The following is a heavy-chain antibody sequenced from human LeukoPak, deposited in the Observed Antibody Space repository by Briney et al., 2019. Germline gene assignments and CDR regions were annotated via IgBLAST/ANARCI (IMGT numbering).Heavy chain of an antibody. V-gene: IGHV2-70*04. CDR2: IGRDDDK. CDR1: GFSLSTSGMR. Sequence: SGPTLVKPTQTLTLTCTFSGFSLSTSGMRVGWIRHPPGKALEWLARIGRDDDKFYSTCLKTRLTISKDTSKNQAVLTMTNTDPVDTATHYSARTSEGGGWSPPFDYWGQGTLVTVSS. CDR3: ARTSEGGGWSPPFDY. J-gene: IGHJ4*02. D-gene: IGHD6-19*01.